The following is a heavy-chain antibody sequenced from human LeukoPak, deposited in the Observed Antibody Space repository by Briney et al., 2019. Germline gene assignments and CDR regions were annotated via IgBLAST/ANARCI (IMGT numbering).Heavy chain of an antibody. D-gene: IGHD2-21*02. Sequence: GASVKVSCKASGYTFTSYGISWVRQAPGQGLEWMGWISAYNGNTNYAQKLQGRVTMTTDTSTSTAYMELRSLRSDDTAVYYCARGYCGGDCTIPGVRYFDLWGRGTLVTVSS. J-gene: IGHJ2*01. CDR2: ISAYNGNT. CDR3: ARGYCGGDCTIPGVRYFDL. CDR1: GYTFTSYG. V-gene: IGHV1-18*01.